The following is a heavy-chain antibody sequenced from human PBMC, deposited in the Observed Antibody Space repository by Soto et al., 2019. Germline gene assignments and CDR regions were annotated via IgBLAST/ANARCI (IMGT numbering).Heavy chain of an antibody. CDR1: GGSVSGYY. V-gene: IGHV4-59*02. CDR3: AKTEMATMVFRH. CDR2: IHYSGST. Sequence: QMQLQESGPRLVKPSETLSLNCTVSGGSVSGYYWSWIRQPPGKGLEWIGYIHYSGSTNFNPSLKSRVTMSADTSRNQLSLKLSSVTAADTAIYYCAKTEMATMVFRHWGQGTLVTVSS. J-gene: IGHJ1*01. D-gene: IGHD3-10*01.